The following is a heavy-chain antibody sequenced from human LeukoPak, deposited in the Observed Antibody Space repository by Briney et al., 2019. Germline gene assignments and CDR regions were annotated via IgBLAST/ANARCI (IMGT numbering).Heavy chain of an antibody. Sequence: GGSLRLSCAASGFTFSNYAMHWVRQAPGKGLEWAAVISYDGSNKYYADSVKGRFTISRDNSKNTLYLQMNSLRAEDTAVYYCARDLYSYGHFDYWGQGTLVTVSS. V-gene: IGHV3-30-3*01. J-gene: IGHJ4*02. CDR1: GFTFSNYA. CDR3: ARDLYSYGHFDY. D-gene: IGHD5-18*01. CDR2: ISYDGSNK.